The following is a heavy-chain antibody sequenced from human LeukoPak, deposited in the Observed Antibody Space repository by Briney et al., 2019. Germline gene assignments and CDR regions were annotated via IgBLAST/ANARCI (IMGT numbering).Heavy chain of an antibody. CDR1: GFIFSNYW. D-gene: IGHD6-19*01. CDR2: IKQDGSEK. V-gene: IGHV3-7*02. J-gene: IGHJ4*02. CDR3: AKPCGNGWYYFDY. Sequence: GGSLRLSCAASGFIFSNYWMSWVRQAPGKGLDWVANIKQDGSEKYYVDPVKGRFTHSRNNDKTSLYLQMDSLSAEDTAVYYCAKPCGNGWYYFDYWGQGTLVTVSS.